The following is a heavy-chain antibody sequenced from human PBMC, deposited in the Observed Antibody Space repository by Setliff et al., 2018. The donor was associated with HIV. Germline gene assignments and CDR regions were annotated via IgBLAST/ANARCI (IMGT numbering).Heavy chain of an antibody. CDR2: IYTKTDAERK. Sequence: KAGGSLRLSCAASGLTFSSAWMSWVRQLPGKRLEWVARIYTKTDAERKDYGAAVKGRFAISRDDSKNTVYLQMSSLKTEDTGVYYCTTLSRGRSNAGWYYFDNWGHGTLVTVSS. D-gene: IGHD6-19*01. CDR1: GLTFSSAW. V-gene: IGHV3-15*01. J-gene: IGHJ4*01. CDR3: TTLSRGRSNAGWYYFDN.